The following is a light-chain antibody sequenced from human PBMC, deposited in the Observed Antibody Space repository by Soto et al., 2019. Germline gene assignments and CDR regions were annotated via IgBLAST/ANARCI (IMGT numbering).Light chain of an antibody. CDR3: TQRSTWPL. V-gene: IGKV3-11*01. CDR2: DAS. J-gene: IGKJ3*01. CDR1: QSVSSY. Sequence: EIVLTQSPATLSLSPGERATLSCRASQSVSSYLAWYQQKPGQAPRLLIYDASNRATGIPARFSGSGSGTDFTLTITSLEPEVFAVSSSTQRSTWPLFGPGPKVDIK.